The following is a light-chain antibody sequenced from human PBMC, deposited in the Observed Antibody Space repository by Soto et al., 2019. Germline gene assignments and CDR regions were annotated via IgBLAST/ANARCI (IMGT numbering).Light chain of an antibody. CDR2: GAS. CDR1: QSVDSGY. V-gene: IGKV3-20*01. J-gene: IGKJ5*01. Sequence: ETVLTQSPGTLSLSPGERATLSCRASQSVDSGYLAWYHQKPGQAPRLLIFGASSRATGIPDRFSGSGSGTDFTLTISRLESEDFAVYYCQQYGSSPITFGRGTRLEIK. CDR3: QQYGSSPIT.